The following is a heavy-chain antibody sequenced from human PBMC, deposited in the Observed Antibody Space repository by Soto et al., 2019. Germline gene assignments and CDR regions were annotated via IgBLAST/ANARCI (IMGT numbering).Heavy chain of an antibody. D-gene: IGHD3-10*01. Sequence: QVQLQESGPGLVKPSQTLSLTCTVSGGSISRAGYNWSWIRQHPGKGLEWIGYIYYSGSTYYNPSHKGRVTISVDTSKNQFSLKLSSVTAAYSAVYYCSRYGSGTYYPTTFDYWGQRTLVTVSS. CDR2: IYYSGST. V-gene: IGHV4-31*03. CDR3: SRYGSGTYYPTTFDY. J-gene: IGHJ4*02. CDR1: GGSISRAGYN.